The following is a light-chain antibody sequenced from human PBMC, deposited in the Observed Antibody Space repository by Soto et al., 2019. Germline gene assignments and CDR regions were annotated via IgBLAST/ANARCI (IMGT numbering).Light chain of an antibody. Sequence: EIVMTQSPATLSVSPGERATLSCRAGQSVGSNLAWYQQKPGQTPRLLIYGASTRATGIPARFSGRGSGTEFTLTISSLQSEDFAVYFCQQYSNWPPITFGQGTRLEIK. CDR2: GAS. CDR3: QQYSNWPPIT. CDR1: QSVGSN. J-gene: IGKJ5*01. V-gene: IGKV3-15*01.